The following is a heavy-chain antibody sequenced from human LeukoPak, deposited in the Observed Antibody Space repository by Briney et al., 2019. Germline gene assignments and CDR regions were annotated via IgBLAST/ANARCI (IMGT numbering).Heavy chain of an antibody. D-gene: IGHD3-9*01. Sequence: SETLSLTCAVYGGSFSGYYWSWIRQPPGKGLEWIGEINHSGSTNYNPSLKSRVTISVDTSKNQFSLKLSSVTAADTAVYYCARVRYSTLVYWGQGTLVSVSS. J-gene: IGHJ4*02. CDR1: GGSFSGYY. CDR2: INHSGST. V-gene: IGHV4-34*01. CDR3: ARVRYSTLVY.